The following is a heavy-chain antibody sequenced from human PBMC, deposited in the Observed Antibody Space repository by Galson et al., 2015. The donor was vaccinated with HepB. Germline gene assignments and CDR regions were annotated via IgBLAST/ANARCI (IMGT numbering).Heavy chain of an antibody. CDR1: GGTFTNFA. J-gene: IGHJ5*02. D-gene: IGHD3-22*01. CDR3: ARGDRGYYVFDP. CDR2: IIPLFTTA. V-gene: IGHV1-69*13. Sequence: SVKVSCKASGGTFTNFAVSWVRRAPGQGLEWMGGIIPLFTTANNAPKFQGRVTITAGGSTSTAYMELSSLTSEDTAVYYCARGDRGYYVFDPWGQGALVTVSS.